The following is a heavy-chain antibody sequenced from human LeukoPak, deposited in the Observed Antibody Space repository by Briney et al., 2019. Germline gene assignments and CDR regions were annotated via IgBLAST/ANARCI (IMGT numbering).Heavy chain of an antibody. Sequence: GGSLRLSCAASGFTFDDYAMHWVRQAPGKGLEWVSGISWNSGSIGYAGSVKGRFTIPRDNAKNSLYLQMNSLRAEDTALYYCAKDGDSSGYYRYYFDYWGQGTLVTASS. V-gene: IGHV3-9*01. CDR3: AKDGDSSGYYRYYFDY. J-gene: IGHJ4*02. D-gene: IGHD3-22*01. CDR1: GFTFDDYA. CDR2: ISWNSGSI.